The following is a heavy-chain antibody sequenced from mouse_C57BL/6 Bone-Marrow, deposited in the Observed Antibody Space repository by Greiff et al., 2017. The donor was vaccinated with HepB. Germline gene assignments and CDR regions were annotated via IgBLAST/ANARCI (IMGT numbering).Heavy chain of an antibody. CDR3: ARFTTDWYFDV. CDR2: IYPRSGNT. D-gene: IGHD1-1*01. Sequence: VQRVESGAELARPGASVKLSCKASGYTFTSYGISWVKQRTGQGLEWIGEIYPRSGNTYYNEKFKGKATLTADKSSSTAYMELRSLTSEDSAVYFCARFTTDWYFDVWGTGTTVTVSS. V-gene: IGHV1-81*01. CDR1: GYTFTSYG. J-gene: IGHJ1*03.